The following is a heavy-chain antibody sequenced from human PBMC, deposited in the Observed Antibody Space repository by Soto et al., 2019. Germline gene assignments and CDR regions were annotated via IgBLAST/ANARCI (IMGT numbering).Heavy chain of an antibody. D-gene: IGHD4-17*01. Sequence: QLRLQESGSGLVKPSQTLSLTCTVSGGSLSSGSFSWGWIRQPPGKGLEWIGYINYSGNTYYNPSLRRRVTISRDMSTNQFSLKLVSVTAADTAVYYCARGGGSTDYVANYYFDYWGRGTLVTVSS. J-gene: IGHJ4*02. CDR1: GGSLSSGSFS. V-gene: IGHV4-30-2*01. CDR2: INYSGNT. CDR3: ARGGGSTDYVANYYFDY.